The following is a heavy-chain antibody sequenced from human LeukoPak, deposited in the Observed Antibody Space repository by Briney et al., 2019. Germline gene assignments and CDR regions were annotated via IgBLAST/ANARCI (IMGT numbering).Heavy chain of an antibody. CDR2: ISAYNGNT. V-gene: IGHV1-18*01. Sequence: ASVKVSCKASGYTFTSYGISWVRQAPGQGLEWMGWISAYNGNTIYGQKLQGRVTMTTDTSTSTAYMELRSLRSDDTAVYYCARFPLGGYSGYDYVGYFDYWGQGTLVTVSS. CDR1: GYTFTSYG. D-gene: IGHD5-12*01. CDR3: ARFPLGGYSGYDYVGYFDY. J-gene: IGHJ4*02.